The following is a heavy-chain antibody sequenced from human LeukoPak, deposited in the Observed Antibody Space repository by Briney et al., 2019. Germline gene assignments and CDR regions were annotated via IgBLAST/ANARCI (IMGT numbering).Heavy chain of an antibody. J-gene: IGHJ6*02. CDR2: IYHSGST. CDR3: ARDAGHQLSRRNYYAMDV. D-gene: IGHD2-2*01. CDR1: GGSISSGGYS. Sequence: SETLSLTCAVSGGSISSGGYSWSWIRQPPGKGLEWIGYIYHSGSTYYNPSLKSRVTISVDTSKNQFSLKVNSVTAADTAVYYCARDAGHQLSRRNYYAMDVWGQGTTVTVSS. V-gene: IGHV4-30-2*01.